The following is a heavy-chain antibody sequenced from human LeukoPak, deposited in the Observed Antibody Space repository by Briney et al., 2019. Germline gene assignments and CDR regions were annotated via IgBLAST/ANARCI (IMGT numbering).Heavy chain of an antibody. CDR2: IYPGDSDT. CDR1: GYSFTSYW. V-gene: IGHV5-51*01. D-gene: IGHD3-22*01. J-gene: IGHJ4*02. Sequence: GESLKISCKGSGYSFTSYWTGWVRQLPGKGLEWMGIIYPGDSDTRYSPSFQGQVTISADKSISTAYLQWSSLKASDTAMYYCARRGLYYDSSGYYSNYFDYWGQGTLVTVSS. CDR3: ARRGLYYDSSGYYSNYFDY.